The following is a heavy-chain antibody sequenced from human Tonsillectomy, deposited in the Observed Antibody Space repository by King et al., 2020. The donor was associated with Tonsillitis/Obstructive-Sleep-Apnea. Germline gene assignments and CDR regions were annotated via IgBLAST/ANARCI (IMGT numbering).Heavy chain of an antibody. CDR1: GFKFSSYA. J-gene: IGHJ4*02. V-gene: IGHV3-30*04. D-gene: IGHD6-19*01. CDR3: ARSIQGWHHFDY. CDR2: ISYDGSNK. Sequence: VQLVESGGGVVQPGRSLRLSCAASGFKFSSYALHWVRQAPGKGLEWVSFISYDGSNKYYADSVKGRFTISRDNSKNTLYLQMNSLRAEDTAIYYCARSIQGWHHFDYWGQGTLVTVSS.